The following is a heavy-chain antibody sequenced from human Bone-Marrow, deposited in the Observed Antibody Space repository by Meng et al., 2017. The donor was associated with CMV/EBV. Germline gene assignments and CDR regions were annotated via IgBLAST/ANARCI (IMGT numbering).Heavy chain of an antibody. CDR3: ARCGSGTHNKWPLDL. CDR1: GVFFSMFG. J-gene: IGHJ5*02. D-gene: IGHD3-10*01. CDR2: VWYDGAKK. V-gene: IGHV3-33*01. Sequence: SGVFFSMFGMHWVRQAPGKGLEWVAIVWYDGAKKDYADSVKGRFTVSKDNSKNMLYLEMNSLRAEDTAMYYCARCGSGTHNKWPLDLWGQGTLVTVSS.